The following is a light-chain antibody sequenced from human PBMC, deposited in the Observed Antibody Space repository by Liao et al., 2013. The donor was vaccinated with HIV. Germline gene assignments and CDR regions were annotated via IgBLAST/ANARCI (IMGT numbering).Light chain of an antibody. CDR2: QGD. Sequence: SYELTQPPSLSLSPGQTARITCSGDALPKQYAYWYQQKPGQSPVLVIYQGDQRPSGIPERFSGSNSGNTATLTISRVEAGDEADFYCQVWDSNNDLPVFGGGTKLTVL. CDR3: QVWDSNNDLPV. V-gene: IGLV3-1*01. CDR1: ALPKQY. J-gene: IGLJ3*02.